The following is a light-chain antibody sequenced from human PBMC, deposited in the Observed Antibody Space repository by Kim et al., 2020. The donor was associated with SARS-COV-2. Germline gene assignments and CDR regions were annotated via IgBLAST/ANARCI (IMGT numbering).Light chain of an antibody. CDR1: SSDIGRFNF. V-gene: IGLV2-14*03. CDR3: SSLSFSNCDTLEV. CDR2: DVS. Sequence: QSALTQPASVSGSPGQSITISCTGTSSDIGRFNFVSWYQQHPGRAPKLLVYDVSNRPSGLSTRFSASKSGNTAFLTISGLQAEDEADYYCSSLSFSNCDTLEVFGGGTQLTVL. J-gene: IGLJ2*01.